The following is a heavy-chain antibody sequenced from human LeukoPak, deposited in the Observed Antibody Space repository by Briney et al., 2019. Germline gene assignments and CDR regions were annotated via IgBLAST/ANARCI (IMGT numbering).Heavy chain of an antibody. V-gene: IGHV3-11*01. CDR2: ISGSGSTI. CDR3: ARDWRGYSYGYSGVFDP. Sequence: PGGSLRLSCAASGFTFSDYYMSWIRQAPVKGLEWVSYISGSGSTISYADSVKGRFTISRDNAKNSLYLQMNSLRAEDTAVYYCARDWRGYSYGYSGVFDPWGQGTLVTVSS. J-gene: IGHJ5*02. D-gene: IGHD5-18*01. CDR1: GFTFSDYY.